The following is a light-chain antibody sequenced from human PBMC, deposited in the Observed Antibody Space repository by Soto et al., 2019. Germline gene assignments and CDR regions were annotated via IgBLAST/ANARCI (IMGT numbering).Light chain of an antibody. CDR1: QSIGTN. CDR2: GAS. J-gene: IGKJ1*01. V-gene: IGKV3-15*01. CDR3: QQYNTWTWT. Sequence: EIVMTKSPATLSMSPGERATLSCRASQSIGTNLAWFQQRPGQAPRLLIYGASTWASGIPVRFSGSGSGTDFTLTINSLQSEDFAIYYCQQYNTWTWTFGQGTKVESK.